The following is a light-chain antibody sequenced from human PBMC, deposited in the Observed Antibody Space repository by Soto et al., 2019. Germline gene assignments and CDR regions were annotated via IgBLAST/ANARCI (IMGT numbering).Light chain of an antibody. CDR2: GAS. V-gene: IGKV3-20*01. Sequence: EIVLTQSPGTLSLSPGERATLSCRASQSVSSTYLAWYQQTPGQAPRLLISGASSRATGIPDRLSGSGSATDFTLTISRLEPEDFALYYCQHYGSSPITFGQGTRLEIK. J-gene: IGKJ5*01. CDR3: QHYGSSPIT. CDR1: QSVSSTY.